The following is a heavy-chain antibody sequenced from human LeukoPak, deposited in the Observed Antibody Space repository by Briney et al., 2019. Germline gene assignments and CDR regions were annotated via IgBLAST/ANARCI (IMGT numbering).Heavy chain of an antibody. Sequence: SGRSLRLSCAASGFTFSSSGMSWVHQAPGKGLEWVSTISASGDNTYYADSVKGRFTISRDNSKKKLYLQMNSLRAEDTAVYYCAKGYYGSGTYGWFDPWGQGTLVTVSS. D-gene: IGHD3-10*01. CDR3: AKGYYGSGTYGWFDP. CDR2: ISASGDNT. CDR1: GFTFSSSG. V-gene: IGHV3-23*01. J-gene: IGHJ5*02.